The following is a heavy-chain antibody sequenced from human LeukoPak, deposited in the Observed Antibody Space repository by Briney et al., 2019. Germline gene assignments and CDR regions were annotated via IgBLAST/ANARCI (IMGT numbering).Heavy chain of an antibody. CDR2: IYASGST. CDR1: GGSISNYY. CDR3: ARDFYGDDGHPPLDY. J-gene: IGHJ4*02. V-gene: IGHV4-4*07. D-gene: IGHD2/OR15-2a*01. Sequence: SETLSLTCSVSGGSISNYYWNWLRQPAGKGLEWIGRIYASGSTNYNPSLKSRVTISMDKSKNHFSLNLKSVTAADTAFYYCARDFYGDDGHPPLDYWGQGIQVTVSS.